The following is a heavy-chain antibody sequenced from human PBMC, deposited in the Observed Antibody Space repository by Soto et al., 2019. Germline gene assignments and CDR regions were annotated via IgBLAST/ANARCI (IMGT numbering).Heavy chain of an antibody. CDR2: VFYLGRT. D-gene: IGHD3-10*01. Sequence: LETLSLTCTVSGGSISSSSYHWGWIRQPPGKGLEWIGSVFYLGRTYNNPSLRSRVTMSVDTSKNQFSLNLSSLTVLDTAVYYCARQGGSGTYYNGLDYFDSWGQGTLVTVSS. V-gene: IGHV4-39*01. J-gene: IGHJ4*02. CDR3: ARQGGSGTYYNGLDYFDS. CDR1: GGSISSSSYH.